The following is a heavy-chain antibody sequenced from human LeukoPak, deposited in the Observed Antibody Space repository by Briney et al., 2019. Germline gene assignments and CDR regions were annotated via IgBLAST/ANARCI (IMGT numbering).Heavy chain of an antibody. CDR2: ISERGGST. V-gene: IGHV3-23*01. D-gene: IGHD3-10*01. CDR1: GISLSNYG. CDR3: AKRGVVIRGILVIGYHQEAYHYDF. J-gene: IGHJ4*02. Sequence: GGSLRLSCVVSGISLSNYGMTWVRQAPGKGLEWVSYISERGGSTIYADSVKGRFTISRDTSLNTLYLQMNNLRAEDTAVYFCAKRGVVIRGILVIGYHQEAYHYDFWGQGVLVTVSS.